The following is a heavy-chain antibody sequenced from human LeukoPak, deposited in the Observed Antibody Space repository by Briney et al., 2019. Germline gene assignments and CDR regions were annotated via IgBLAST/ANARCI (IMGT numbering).Heavy chain of an antibody. D-gene: IGHD3-3*01. CDR2: IISILGIA. Sequence: SVKVSCKASGGTFSSYAISWVRQAPRQGLEWMGRIISILGIANYAQKFQGRVTITADKSTSTAYMELSSLRSEDTAVYYCAIDLTIFGVADWGQGTLVTVSS. V-gene: IGHV1-69*04. CDR3: AIDLTIFGVAD. J-gene: IGHJ4*02. CDR1: GGTFSSYA.